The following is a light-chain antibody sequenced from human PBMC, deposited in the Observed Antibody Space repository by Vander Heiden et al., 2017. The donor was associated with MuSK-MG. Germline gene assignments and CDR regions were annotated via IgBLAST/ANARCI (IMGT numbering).Light chain of an antibody. Sequence: DIQMPQSPSSLSASVGDRVTITCRASESIRSSQNWYQQTTGRAPKRLIYAASSLQSGGPSRYRGRGWGTDFTLTISSLQPEDFATYYYQQSYRTPWTFGQGTKVEIK. CDR1: ESIRSS. J-gene: IGKJ1*01. CDR3: QQSYRTPWT. CDR2: AAS. V-gene: IGKV1-39*01.